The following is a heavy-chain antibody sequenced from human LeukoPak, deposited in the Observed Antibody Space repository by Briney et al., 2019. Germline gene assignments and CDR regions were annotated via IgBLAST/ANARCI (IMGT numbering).Heavy chain of an antibody. CDR2: IKQDGSGK. J-gene: IGHJ4*02. V-gene: IGHV3-7*03. D-gene: IGHD5-12*01. Sequence: GGSLRLSCAASGFTFSSYWMSWVRQAPGKGLEWVANIKQDGSGKYYVDSVKGRFTISRDNAKNSLYLQMNSLRAEDTAVYYCAREVSGYSGYDYFDYWGQGTLVTVSS. CDR3: AREVSGYSGYDYFDY. CDR1: GFTFSSYW.